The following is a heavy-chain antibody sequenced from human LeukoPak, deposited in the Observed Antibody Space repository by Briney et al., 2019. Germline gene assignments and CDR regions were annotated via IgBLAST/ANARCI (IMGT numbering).Heavy chain of an antibody. CDR2: IYSGGST. CDR1: GFTVSSNY. CDR3: AREGGYYDSSGYYYTD. D-gene: IGHD3-22*01. J-gene: IGHJ4*02. V-gene: IGHV3-53*05. Sequence: VGSLRLSCAASGFTVSSNYMSWVRQAPGKGLEGVSVIYSGGSTYYPDSLKGGFTISRDHPKTTPYLKMTRLRAEAPAVYSCAREGGYYDSSGYYYTDWGQGTLVTVSS.